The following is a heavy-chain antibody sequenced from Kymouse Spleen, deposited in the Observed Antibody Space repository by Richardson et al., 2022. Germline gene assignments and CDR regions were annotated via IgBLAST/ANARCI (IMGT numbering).Heavy chain of an antibody. V-gene: IGHV3-33*01. CDR2: IWYDGSNK. Sequence: QVQLVESGGGVVQPGRSLRLSCAASGFTFSSYGMHWVRQAPGKGLEWVAVIWYDGSNKYYADSVKGRFTISRDNSKNTLYLQMNSLRAEDTAVYYCAGGSSGWYRGYYYYYGMDVWGQGTTVTVSS. CDR3: AGGSSGWYRGYYYYYGMDV. CDR1: GFTFSSYG. D-gene: IGHD6-19*01. J-gene: IGHJ6*02.